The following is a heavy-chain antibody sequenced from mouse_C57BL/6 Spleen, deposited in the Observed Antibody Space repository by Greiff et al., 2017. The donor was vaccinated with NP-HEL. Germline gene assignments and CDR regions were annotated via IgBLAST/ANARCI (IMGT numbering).Heavy chain of an antibody. V-gene: IGHV5-17*01. J-gene: IGHJ4*01. CDR1: GFTFSDYG. CDR2: ISSGSSTI. CDR3: ARHDYYAMDY. Sequence: VKLMESGGGLVKPGGSLKLSCAASGFTFSDYGMHWVRQAPEKGLEWVAYISSGSSTIYYADTVKGRFTISRDNAKNTLFLQMTSLRSEDTAMYYCARHDYYAMDYWGQGTSVTVSS.